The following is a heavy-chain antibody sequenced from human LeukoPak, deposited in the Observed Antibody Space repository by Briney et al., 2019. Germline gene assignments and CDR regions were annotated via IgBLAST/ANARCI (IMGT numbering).Heavy chain of an antibody. D-gene: IGHD1-26*01. V-gene: IGHV4-39*01. J-gene: IGHJ4*02. CDR2: IYYSGST. CDR1: GGSISSSSYY. CDR3: ARVLVGAYGDDGFDY. Sequence: PSETLSLTCTVSGGSISSSSYYWGWIRQPPGKGREWIGSIYYSGSTYYNPSLKSRVTISVDTSKNQFSLKLSSVTAADTAVYYCARVLVGAYGDDGFDYWGQGTLVTVSS.